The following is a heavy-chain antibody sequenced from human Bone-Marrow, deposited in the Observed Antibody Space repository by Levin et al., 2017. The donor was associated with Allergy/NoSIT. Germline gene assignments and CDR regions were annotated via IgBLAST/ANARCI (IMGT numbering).Heavy chain of an antibody. J-gene: IGHJ6*02. CDR1: GFTFSSFA. CDR3: ATDKTALFTNYYAVDI. D-gene: IGHD2-2*01. V-gene: IGHV3-30-3*01. Sequence: GGSLRLSCSASGFTFSSFAMHWVRQAPGKGLEWVALISFDGRPKYYADSLVGRFTISRDNSRNTVFLQMPSLGPKDTAVYFCATDKTALFTNYYAVDIWGQGTTVTVSS. CDR2: ISFDGRPK.